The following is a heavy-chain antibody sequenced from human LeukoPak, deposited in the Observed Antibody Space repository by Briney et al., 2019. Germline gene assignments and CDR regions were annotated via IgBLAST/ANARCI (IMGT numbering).Heavy chain of an antibody. V-gene: IGHV4-30-2*02. CDR1: GGSISSGGYS. Sequence: PSQTLSLTCAVSGGSISSGGYSWSWIRQPPGKGLEWIGYIYHSGSTYYNPSLKSRVTISVDTSKNQFSLKLSSVTAADTAVYYCARGQWLPVFDFWGQGTLVTVSS. D-gene: IGHD3-22*01. J-gene: IGHJ4*02. CDR3: ARGQWLPVFDF. CDR2: IYHSGST.